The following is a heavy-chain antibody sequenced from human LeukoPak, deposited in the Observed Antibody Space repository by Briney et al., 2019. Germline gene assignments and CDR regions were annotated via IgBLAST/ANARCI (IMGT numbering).Heavy chain of an antibody. D-gene: IGHD3-22*01. J-gene: IGHJ4*02. CDR2: ISSSSSYI. CDR3: ARDVSITMIAQQDHDY. CDR1: GFTFSSYA. V-gene: IGHV3-21*01. Sequence: GGSLRLSCAASGFTFSSYALSWVRQAPGKGLEWVSSISSSSSYIYYADSVKGRFTISRDNAKNSLYLQMNSLRAEDTAVYYCARDVSITMIAQQDHDYWGQGTLVTVSS.